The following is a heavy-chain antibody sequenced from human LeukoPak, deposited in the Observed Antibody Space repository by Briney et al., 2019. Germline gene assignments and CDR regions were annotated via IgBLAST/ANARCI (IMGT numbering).Heavy chain of an antibody. CDR3: TTGPNYYYGMDV. V-gene: IGHV3-15*01. J-gene: IGHJ6*02. CDR1: GFTFSNAW. Sequence: PGGSLRLSCAASGFTFSNAWMSWVRQAPGKGLEWVGRIKSKTDGGTTDYAAPVKGRFTISRDDSKNTLYLQMNSLKTEDTAVYYCTTGPNYYYGMDVWGQGTTVTVSS. CDR2: IKSKTDGGTT.